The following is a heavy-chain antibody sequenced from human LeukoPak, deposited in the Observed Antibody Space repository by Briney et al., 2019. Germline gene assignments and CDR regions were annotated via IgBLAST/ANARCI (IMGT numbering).Heavy chain of an antibody. CDR1: GGSFSGYY. CDR3: ARVLKGRAPFDY. V-gene: IGHV4-34*01. J-gene: IGHJ4*02. CDR2: INHSGST. Sequence: SETLSLTCAVYGGSFSGYYWSWLRQPPGKGLEWIGEINHSGSTNYNPSLKSRVTISVDTSKNQFSLKLSSVTAADTAVYYCARVLKGRAPFDYWGQGTLVTVSS.